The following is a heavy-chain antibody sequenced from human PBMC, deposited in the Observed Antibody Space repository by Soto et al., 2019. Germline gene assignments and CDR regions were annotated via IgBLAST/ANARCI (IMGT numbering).Heavy chain of an antibody. J-gene: IGHJ4*02. Sequence: VQLVQSGAEVKKPASSVKVSCKASGGTFSSYTISWVRQAPGQGLEWMGRIIPFLDVANYAQKFQGRVTITADKSTSTAYMELRSLRSEDTAVYYCARDSSLAGRPFDYWGQGTLVTVSS. CDR1: GGTFSSYT. CDR3: ARDSSLAGRPFDY. V-gene: IGHV1-69*08. CDR2: IIPFLDVA. D-gene: IGHD6-19*01.